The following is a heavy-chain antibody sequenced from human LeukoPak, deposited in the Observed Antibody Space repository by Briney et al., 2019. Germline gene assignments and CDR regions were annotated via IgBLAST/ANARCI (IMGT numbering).Heavy chain of an antibody. CDR3: AREDSGRDGFDY. V-gene: IGHV3-66*01. CDR1: GFTVSSKY. J-gene: IGHJ4*02. CDR2: LYSGGTT. Sequence: PGGSLRLSCAASGFTVSSKYMSRLRQAPGKGLEWVSVLYSGGTTYYADSVKGRFTISRDNSKNTLYLQMNSLRVEDTAVYYCAREDSGRDGFDYWGQGTLVTVSS. D-gene: IGHD5-24*01.